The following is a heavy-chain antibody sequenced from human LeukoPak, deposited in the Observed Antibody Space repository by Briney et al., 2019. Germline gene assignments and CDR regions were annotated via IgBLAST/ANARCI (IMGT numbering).Heavy chain of an antibody. CDR2: IYYSGST. V-gene: IGHV4-59*01. CDR3: ARGPLGSTVPLGDWFDP. D-gene: IGHD4-17*01. CDR1: GGSISSYS. Sequence: SETLSLTWTVSGGSISSYSWRWIRQPPGKGLGGVGYIYYSGSTNYNPSLKSRVTISVDTSKNQFSLKLSSVTAADTAVYYCARGPLGSTVPLGDWFDPWGQGTLVTVSS. J-gene: IGHJ5*02.